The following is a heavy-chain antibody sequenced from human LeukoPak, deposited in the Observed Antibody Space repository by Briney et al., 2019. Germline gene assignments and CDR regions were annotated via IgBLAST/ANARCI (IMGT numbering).Heavy chain of an antibody. CDR1: GGSISSYY. J-gene: IGHJ4*02. V-gene: IGHV4-59*01. Sequence: SETLSLTCTVSGGSISSYYWSWIRQPPGKGLEWIGYIYYSGSTNYNPSLKSRVTISVDTSKNQFSLKLSSVTAADTAVYYCARVIAWFGELLYFDYWGQGTLVTVSS. CDR2: IYYSGST. D-gene: IGHD3-10*01. CDR3: ARVIAWFGELLYFDY.